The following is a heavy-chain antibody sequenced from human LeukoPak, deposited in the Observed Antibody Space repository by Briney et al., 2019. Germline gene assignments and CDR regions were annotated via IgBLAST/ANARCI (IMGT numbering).Heavy chain of an antibody. CDR2: ITWNGGRT. CDR1: GFTFDDYG. J-gene: IGHJ4*02. Sequence: GGSLRLSCVVSGFTFDDYGMSWVRQGPGKGLEWVSSITWNGGRTVYADSVKGRFTISRDNAKNSMYLQMNSLRAEDTALYYCARGWTGDPAPYYFDYWGQGTLVTVSS. D-gene: IGHD3/OR15-3a*01. V-gene: IGHV3-20*04. CDR3: ARGWTGDPAPYYFDY.